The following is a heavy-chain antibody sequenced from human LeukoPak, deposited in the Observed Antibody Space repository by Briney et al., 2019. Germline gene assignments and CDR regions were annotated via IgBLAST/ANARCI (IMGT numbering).Heavy chain of an antibody. Sequence: HPGGSLRLSCAAFGFTFGSYGMHWVRQAPGKGLDWVAVISHDGNKKNYADSVKGRFTISRDNSKNTLDLQMSSLRVEDTAVYYCARDGGTNGTPFEYWGQGTLVTVFS. J-gene: IGHJ4*02. D-gene: IGHD1-1*01. V-gene: IGHV3-30*03. CDR2: ISHDGNKK. CDR3: ARDGGTNGTPFEY. CDR1: GFTFGSYG.